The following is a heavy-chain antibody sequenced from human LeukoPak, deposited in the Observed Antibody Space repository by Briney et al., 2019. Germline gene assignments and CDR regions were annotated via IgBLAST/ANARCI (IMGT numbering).Heavy chain of an antibody. Sequence: SETLSLTCGIYGASFSGYCWSWIRQPPGKGLEWIGEINPSGSSNYNPSLKSRVTISMDTSKKSLSLRLSSVTAADTAVYYCARGRDSNGFYDAFDVWGQGTVVTVS. V-gene: IGHV4-34*01. CDR2: INPSGSS. CDR1: GASFSGYC. D-gene: IGHD3-22*01. CDR3: ARGRDSNGFYDAFDV. J-gene: IGHJ3*01.